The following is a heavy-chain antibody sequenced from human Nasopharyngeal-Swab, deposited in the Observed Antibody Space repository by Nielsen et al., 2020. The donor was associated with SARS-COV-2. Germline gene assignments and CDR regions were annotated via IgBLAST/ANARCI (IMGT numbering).Heavy chain of an antibody. CDR1: GFTFRKYW. CDR3: VRDLAGTYGS. J-gene: IGHJ4*02. V-gene: IGHV3-74*01. Sequence: GESLKISCEASGFTFRKYWMHWVRQTPGTGLVWVSRVNEDGTTTTYADSVKGRFTIYRDNVQNTLYLQMHGLKAEDTAFYYCVRDLAGTYGSWGQGTLVTVSS. CDR2: VNEDGTTT. D-gene: IGHD4-17*01.